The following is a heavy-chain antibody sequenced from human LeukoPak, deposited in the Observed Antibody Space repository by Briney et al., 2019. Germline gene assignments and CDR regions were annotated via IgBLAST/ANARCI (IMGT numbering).Heavy chain of an antibody. CDR3: ARGVRGVIITKIYYYYMDV. V-gene: IGHV1-8*01. CDR2: MNPNSGNT. CDR1: GYTFTSYD. J-gene: IGHJ6*03. Sequence: ASLKASCKASGYTFTSYDINWVRQATGHRLKWMGWMNPNSGNTGYAQKFQGRVTMTRNTSISTAYMELSSLRSEDTAVYYCARGVRGVIITKIYYYYMDVWGKGTTVTISS. D-gene: IGHD3-10*01.